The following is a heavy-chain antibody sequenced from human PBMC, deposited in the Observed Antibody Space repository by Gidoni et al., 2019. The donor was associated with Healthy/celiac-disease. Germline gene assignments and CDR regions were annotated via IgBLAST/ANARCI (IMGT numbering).Heavy chain of an antibody. Sequence: QVQLQESGPGLVKPSETLSLTCTASGGSISSYYWSWIRQPPGKGLEWIGYIYYSGSTNYNPSLKSRVTISVDTSKNQFSLKLSSVTAADTAVYYCARGRRRYCSGGSCYSGYYYYYGMDVWGQGTTVTVSS. D-gene: IGHD2-15*01. CDR3: ARGRRRYCSGGSCYSGYYYYYGMDV. V-gene: IGHV4-59*01. CDR1: GGSISSYY. CDR2: IYYSGST. J-gene: IGHJ6*02.